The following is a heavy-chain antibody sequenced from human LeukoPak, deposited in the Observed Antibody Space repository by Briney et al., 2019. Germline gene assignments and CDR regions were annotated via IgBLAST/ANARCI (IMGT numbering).Heavy chain of an antibody. CDR2: ISSSGSTI. D-gene: IGHD2-15*01. J-gene: IGHJ4*02. Sequence: GGSLRLSCAASGFTFSDYYMSWIRQAPGKGLEWVSYISSSGSTIYYADSVKGRFTISRDNAKNSLYLQMNSLRAEDTAVYYCAKAPVTSCRGAFCYPFDYWGQGTLVTVSS. CDR1: GFTFSDYY. CDR3: AKAPVTSCRGAFCYPFDY. V-gene: IGHV3-11*01.